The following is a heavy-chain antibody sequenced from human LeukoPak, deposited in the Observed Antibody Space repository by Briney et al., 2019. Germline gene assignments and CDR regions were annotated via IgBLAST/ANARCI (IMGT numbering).Heavy chain of an antibody. V-gene: IGHV1-18*01. CDR3: ARDIYSGSYLVAFDI. D-gene: IGHD1-26*01. Sequence: GASVKVSCKASGYTFTSYGISWVRQAPGHGLEWMGWISAYNGNTNYAQKLQGRVTMTTDTSTSTAYMELRSLRSDDTAVYYCARDIYSGSYLVAFDIWGQGTMVTVSS. CDR1: GYTFTSYG. CDR2: ISAYNGNT. J-gene: IGHJ3*02.